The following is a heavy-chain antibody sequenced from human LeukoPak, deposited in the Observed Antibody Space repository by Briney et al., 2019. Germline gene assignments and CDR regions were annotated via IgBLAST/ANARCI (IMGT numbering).Heavy chain of an antibody. CDR3: ARFNGAYYYDSSGPQAAYWYFDL. V-gene: IGHV4-59*01. Sequence: SETLSLTCTVSGGSISSYYWSWIRQPSGKGLEWIGYIYYSGSTNYNPSLKSRVTISVDTSKNQFSLKLSSVTAADTAVYYCARFNGAYYYDSSGPQAAYWYFDLWGRGTLVTVSS. D-gene: IGHD3-22*01. CDR1: GGSISSYY. J-gene: IGHJ2*01. CDR2: IYYSGST.